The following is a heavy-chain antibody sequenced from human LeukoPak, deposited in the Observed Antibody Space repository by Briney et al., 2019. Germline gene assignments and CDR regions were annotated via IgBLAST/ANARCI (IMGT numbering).Heavy chain of an antibody. CDR1: GFTFSSYS. J-gene: IGHJ4*02. CDR3: AKDIHYYDSSGPFDY. Sequence: GGSLRLSCAASGFTFSSYSMNWVRQAPGKGLEWVSAISGSGGSTYYADSVKGRFTISRDNSKNTLYLQMNSLRAEDTAVYYCAKDIHYYDSSGPFDYWGQGTLVTVSS. V-gene: IGHV3-23*01. CDR2: ISGSGGST. D-gene: IGHD3-22*01.